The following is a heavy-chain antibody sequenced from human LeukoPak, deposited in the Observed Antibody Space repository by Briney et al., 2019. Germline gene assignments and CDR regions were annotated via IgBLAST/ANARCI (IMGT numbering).Heavy chain of an antibody. D-gene: IGHD2-8*01. CDR2: IRSAAGST. V-gene: IGHV3-23*01. Sequence: GGSLRLSCAASGFTFSDYVMSWVRQAPGKGLEWVSSIRSAAGSTYYADSVKGRVTISRNNFDDTLYLQMNSLRADDTAISYCARMGGGAVPFPWGQGTLVTATS. CDR1: GFTFSDYV. J-gene: IGHJ5*02. CDR3: ARMGGGAVPFP.